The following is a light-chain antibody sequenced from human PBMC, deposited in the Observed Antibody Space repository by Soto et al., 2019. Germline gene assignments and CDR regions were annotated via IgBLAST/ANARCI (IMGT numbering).Light chain of an antibody. V-gene: IGKV1-33*01. CDR3: QQFDNLKLT. CDR2: DAS. J-gene: IGKJ4*01. Sequence: DIQMTQSPSSLSASVGDRVTITCQASQDIGHYLNWYQQRPGKAPELLIHDASNLETGVPSRFSGSGSGTYFTFSISYLQPEDFGTYYCQQFDNLKLTFGGGTKVEIK. CDR1: QDIGHY.